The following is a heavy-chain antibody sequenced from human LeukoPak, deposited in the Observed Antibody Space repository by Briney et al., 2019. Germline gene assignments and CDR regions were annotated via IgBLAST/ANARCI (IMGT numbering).Heavy chain of an antibody. CDR1: GFTFSSYS. V-gene: IGHV3-48*01. Sequence: PGGSLRLSCAASGFTFSSYSMNWVRQAPGKGLEWVSYISSSSTKYYADSVKGRFSISRDNAKNSLYLQMNSLGAEDTAVYYCARELYSSSSVYPYYYMDVWGKGTTVTVSS. J-gene: IGHJ6*03. CDR2: ISSSSTK. D-gene: IGHD6-6*01. CDR3: ARELYSSSSVYPYYYMDV.